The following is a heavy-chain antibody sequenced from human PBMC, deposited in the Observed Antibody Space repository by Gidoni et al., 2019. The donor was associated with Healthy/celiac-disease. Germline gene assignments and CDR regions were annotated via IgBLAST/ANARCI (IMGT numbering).Heavy chain of an antibody. V-gene: IGHV4-34*01. CDR3: ASRGTGDFTIQYYFDD. J-gene: IGHJ4*02. Sequence: QLQQCCAGLLQPSDTLSLTCAVSAGCSGGYYWSWIRQPPGKGMEWIGEINHSGSTNYNTSLKSRVTISVDTSKNQFSLKLSSVTAADTAVYYCASRGTGDFTIQYYFDDWGQGTLVTVSS. CDR1: AGCSGGYY. D-gene: IGHD7-27*01. CDR2: INHSGST.